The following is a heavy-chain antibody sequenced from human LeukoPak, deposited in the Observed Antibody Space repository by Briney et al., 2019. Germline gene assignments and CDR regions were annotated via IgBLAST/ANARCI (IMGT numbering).Heavy chain of an antibody. V-gene: IGHV4-59*01. CDR3: ARGDSSGPFDYYYYYMDV. Sequence: SETLSLTCTVSGGSISSYYWSWIRQPPGKGLEWIGYIYYSGSTNYNPSLKSRVTISVDTSKNQFSLKLSSVTAADTAVYYCARGDSSGPFDYYYYYMDVWGKGTTVTVSS. CDR1: GGSISSYY. D-gene: IGHD6-19*01. J-gene: IGHJ6*03. CDR2: IYYSGST.